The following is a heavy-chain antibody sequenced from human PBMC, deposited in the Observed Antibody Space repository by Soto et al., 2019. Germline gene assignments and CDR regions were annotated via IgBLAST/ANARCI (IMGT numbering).Heavy chain of an antibody. V-gene: IGHV2-5*01. Sequence: QITLKESGPPLVKPTQTLTLTCTFSGFSLRTTGVGVGWIRQPPGQSLEWLAVIYFNEDRRYSPSLRNRHTTTKHTYKNQVVLAMTNMDPVDTATYDCIYRRAAYDYHGLDVWCQGSTVTVSS. CDR2: IYFNEDR. CDR3: IYRRAAYDYHGLDV. J-gene: IGHJ6*02. D-gene: IGHD6-13*01. CDR1: GFSLRTTGVG.